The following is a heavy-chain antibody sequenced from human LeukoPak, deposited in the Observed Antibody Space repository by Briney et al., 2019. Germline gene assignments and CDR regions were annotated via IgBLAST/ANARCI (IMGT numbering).Heavy chain of an antibody. CDR3: ARVDGYYDFWSGYSSYGMDV. Sequence: GGSLRLSCAASGFTFSSYSMNWVRQAPGKGLEWDSSISSSSSYIYYADSVKGRFTISRDNAKNSLYLQMNSLRAEDTAVYYCARVDGYYDFWSGYSSYGMDVWGQGTTVTVSS. V-gene: IGHV3-21*01. D-gene: IGHD3-3*01. CDR2: ISSSSSYI. CDR1: GFTFSSYS. J-gene: IGHJ6*02.